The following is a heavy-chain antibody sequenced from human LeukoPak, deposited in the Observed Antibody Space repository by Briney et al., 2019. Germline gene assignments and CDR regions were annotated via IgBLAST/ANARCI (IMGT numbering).Heavy chain of an antibody. Sequence: ASAKLSCKVSGYTFTELSMHWVRQAPGKGLEWMGGFDPEDGETSYAQKFQGRVTMTEDTSTDTAYMELSSLRSEDTAVYYCATRVEGPNLAYCGGDCYARGAFDIWGQGTMVTVSS. CDR3: ATRVEGPNLAYCGGDCYARGAFDI. CDR2: FDPEDGET. V-gene: IGHV1-24*01. CDR1: GYTFTELS. J-gene: IGHJ3*02. D-gene: IGHD2-21*02.